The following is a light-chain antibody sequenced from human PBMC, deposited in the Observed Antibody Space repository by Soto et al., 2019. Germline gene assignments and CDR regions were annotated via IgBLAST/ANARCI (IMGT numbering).Light chain of an antibody. CDR2: EVS. J-gene: IGLJ1*01. Sequence: QSVLTQPASVSGSPGQSITISCTGTSSDVGGYKYVSWIQQHPGEAPKPMIYEVSNRPSGVSNRFSGSKSDNTASLTISGLQAEDEADYYCSSYTSSSTYVFGTGTKVTVL. V-gene: IGLV2-14*01. CDR1: SSDVGGYKY. CDR3: SSYTSSSTYV.